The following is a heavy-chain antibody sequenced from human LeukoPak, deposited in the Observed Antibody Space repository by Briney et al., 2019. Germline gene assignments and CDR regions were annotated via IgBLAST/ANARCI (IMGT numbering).Heavy chain of an antibody. CDR2: ISYDGSNE. J-gene: IGHJ4*02. Sequence: GGSLRLSCAASGFTFSSYVMHWVRQAPGKGLEWVAIISYDGSNEYYADSVKGRFTISRDNSKNTLYLQMNGLRAEDTAVYYCARVTYGSGTYGAFDYWGQGTLVTVSS. D-gene: IGHD3-10*01. V-gene: IGHV3-30*04. CDR1: GFTFSSYV. CDR3: ARVTYGSGTYGAFDY.